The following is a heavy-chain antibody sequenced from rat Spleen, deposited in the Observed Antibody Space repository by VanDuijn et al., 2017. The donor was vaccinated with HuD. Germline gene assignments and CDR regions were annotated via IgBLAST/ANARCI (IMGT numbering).Heavy chain of an antibody. Sequence: EVQLVESGGGLVQPGRSMKLSCAASGFTFSHYDMAWVRQAPGKGLEWVASITNTGGSTYYPDSVKGRFTISRDNAKSTLYLQVDSLRSEDTATYYCAREAGIPFHYFDYWGQGVMVTVSS. J-gene: IGHJ2*01. D-gene: IGHD1-4*01. V-gene: IGHV5-25*01. CDR1: GFTFSHYD. CDR2: ITNTGGST. CDR3: AREAGIPFHYFDY.